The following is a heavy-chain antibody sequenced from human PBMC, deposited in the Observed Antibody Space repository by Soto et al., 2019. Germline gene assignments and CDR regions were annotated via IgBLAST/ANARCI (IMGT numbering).Heavy chain of an antibody. CDR3: ARDQGVVITADSWLDP. V-gene: IGHV4-4*07. CDR2: IFGNEGT. D-gene: IGHD3-16*01. Sequence: PSETLSLTCTVSGGSINNFSWSWLRQPAGKGLEWIGRIFGNEGTNYSPSFKSRVTMSMDTSTHQFSLRLMSVTATDTAVYFCARDQGVVITADSWLDPWGQGTLATVYS. CDR1: GGSINNFS. J-gene: IGHJ5*02.